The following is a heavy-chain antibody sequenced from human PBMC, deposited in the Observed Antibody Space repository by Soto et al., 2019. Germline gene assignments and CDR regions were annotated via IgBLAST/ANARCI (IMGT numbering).Heavy chain of an antibody. V-gene: IGHV3-21*01. CDR1: GFSFRTYS. CDR3: SRGHGSGA. D-gene: IGHD3-10*01. CDR2: ITISSYV. J-gene: IGHJ5*02. Sequence: EVQLVESGGGLVKPGGSLRLSCAASGFSFRTYSMNWVRQAPGKGLEWVSSITISSYVYYADSVKGRFTISRDDAKNSLYLQMNSLRAEDTAVYFCSRGHGSGAWGQGTLVTVSS.